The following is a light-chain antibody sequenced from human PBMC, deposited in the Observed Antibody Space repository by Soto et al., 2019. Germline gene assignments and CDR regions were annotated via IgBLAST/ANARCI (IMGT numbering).Light chain of an antibody. V-gene: IGKV1-12*01. Sequence: DIQITHSPCSVSASVVDGVTITCLASQGISSWLAWYQQKPGKAPKLLIYAASSLQSGVPSRFSGGGSGTEFTLTISSLEPEDFAVYYCQQRSNWPLTFGQGTRLEIK. CDR2: AAS. CDR1: QGISSW. J-gene: IGKJ5*01. CDR3: QQRSNWPLT.